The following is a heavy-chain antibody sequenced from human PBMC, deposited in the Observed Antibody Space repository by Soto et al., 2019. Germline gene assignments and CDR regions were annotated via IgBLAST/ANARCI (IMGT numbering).Heavy chain of an antibody. CDR1: GFTFSSYS. J-gene: IGHJ4*02. V-gene: IGHV3-48*02. D-gene: IGHD3-16*01. CDR2: ISGTSSTI. Sequence: EVQLVESGGGLVQPGGSLRLSCAVSGFTFSSYSMNWVRQAPGKGLECVSYISGTSSTIYYTDSVWGRFTISRDNARNTLYLQMNSLRDEDTAVYYCIWGYNFDSWGQGTLVTVSS. CDR3: IWGYNFDS.